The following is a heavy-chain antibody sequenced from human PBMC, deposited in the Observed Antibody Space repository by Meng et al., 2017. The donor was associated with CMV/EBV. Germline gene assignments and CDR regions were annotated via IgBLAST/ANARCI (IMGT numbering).Heavy chain of an antibody. Sequence: GGSLRLSCAASGFTFRSYGMHWVRQAPGKGLEWVAFIWHDGSKTYYADFVKGRFTISRDNSKSTLYLQMNSLKTEDTAVYYCAAAPYTASDAFDIWGQGTMVTVSS. J-gene: IGHJ3*02. D-gene: IGHD5-18*01. CDR2: IWHDGSKT. CDR1: GFTFRSYG. V-gene: IGHV3-30*02. CDR3: AAAPYTASDAFDI.